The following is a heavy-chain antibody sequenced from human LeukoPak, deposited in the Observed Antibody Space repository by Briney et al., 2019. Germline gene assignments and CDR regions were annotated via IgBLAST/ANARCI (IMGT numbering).Heavy chain of an antibody. Sequence: GGSLRLSCAASGFAFSNASMSWVREAPGKGLEWVVRIKSKTDGGTTDYAAAVKGRLTISRDDSKNTLFLQMSSLKTEDTAVYYCTTDPEVLGYCSSTSCSPFDYWGQGTLVTVSS. J-gene: IGHJ4*02. CDR1: GFAFSNAS. CDR3: TTDPEVLGYCSSTSCSPFDY. CDR2: IKSKTDGGTT. D-gene: IGHD2-2*01. V-gene: IGHV3-15*01.